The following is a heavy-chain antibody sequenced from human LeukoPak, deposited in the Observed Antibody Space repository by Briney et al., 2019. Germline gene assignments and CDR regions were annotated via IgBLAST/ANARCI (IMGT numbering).Heavy chain of an antibody. V-gene: IGHV1-2*02. CDR1: GYTFTSYG. D-gene: IGHD2-2*01. CDR2: INPNSGGT. CDR3: ARAGDIVVVPAAMGWFDP. Sequence: ASVKVSCKASGYTFTSYGISWVRQAPGQGLEWMGWINPNSGGTNYAQKFQGRVTMTRDTSISTAYMELSRLRSDDTAVYYCARAGDIVVVPAAMGWFDPWGQGTLVTVSS. J-gene: IGHJ5*02.